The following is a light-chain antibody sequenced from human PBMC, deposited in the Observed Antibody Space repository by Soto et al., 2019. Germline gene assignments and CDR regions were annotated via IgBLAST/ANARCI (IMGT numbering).Light chain of an antibody. CDR2: GTS. CDR1: QSGSSY. CDR3: QQYNNWPYT. Sequence: DIVMTQSPATLSVYLGERATVSCRASQSGSSYLAWYQQKPGQAHRLLIYGTSTRATDIPARFSGSGSGTDFTLTISSLQSEDFAVYYCQQYNNWPYTFGQGTKLEIK. V-gene: IGKV3-15*01. J-gene: IGKJ2*01.